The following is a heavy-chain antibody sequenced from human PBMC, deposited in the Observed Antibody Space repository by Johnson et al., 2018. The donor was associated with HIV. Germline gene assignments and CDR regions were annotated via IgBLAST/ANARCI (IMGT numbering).Heavy chain of an antibody. Sequence: QVQLVESGGGVVQPGRSLRLPCAASRFTFSSYAMHWVRQAPGKGLEWVAVISYDGTKTYYTDSVKGRFPISRDNSRNTLYLQMNSLRAEDTALYSCTKSGSPGPYIDAFDIWGQGTMVTVSS. CDR1: RFTFSSYA. D-gene: IGHD3-10*01. CDR2: ISYDGTKT. J-gene: IGHJ3*02. CDR3: TKSGSPGPYIDAFDI. V-gene: IGHV3-30-3*02.